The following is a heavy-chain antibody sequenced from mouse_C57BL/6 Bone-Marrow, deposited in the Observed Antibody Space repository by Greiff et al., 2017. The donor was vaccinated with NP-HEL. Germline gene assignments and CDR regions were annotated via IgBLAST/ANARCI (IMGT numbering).Heavy chain of an antibody. D-gene: IGHD1-1*01. Sequence: VQLQQSGPELVKPGASVKISCKASGYTFTDYYMNWVKQSHGKSLEWIGDINPNNGGTSYNQKFKGKATLTVDKSSSTAYMELHSLTSEDSAVYYCARRTVSYAMGYWGQGTSVTVSS. J-gene: IGHJ4*01. V-gene: IGHV1-26*01. CDR3: ARRTVSYAMGY. CDR1: GYTFTDYY. CDR2: INPNNGGT.